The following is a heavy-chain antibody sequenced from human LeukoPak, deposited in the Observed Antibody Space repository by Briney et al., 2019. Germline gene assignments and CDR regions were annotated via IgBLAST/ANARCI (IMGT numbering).Heavy chain of an antibody. J-gene: IGHJ4*02. CDR2: INPSGGST. V-gene: IGHV1-46*01. CDR3: ARIGKTVTTWDDY. CDR1: GYTFTSYG. Sequence: GASVKVSCKASGYTFTSYGISWVRQAPGQGLEWMGIINPSGGSTSYAQKFQGRVTMTRDTSTSTVYMELSSLRSEDTAVYYCARIGKTVTTWDDYWGQGTLVTVSS. D-gene: IGHD4-17*01.